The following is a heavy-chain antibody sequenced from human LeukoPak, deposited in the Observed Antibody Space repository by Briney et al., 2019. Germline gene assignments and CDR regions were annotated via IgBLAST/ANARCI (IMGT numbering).Heavy chain of an antibody. CDR3: ARYRSHFDY. D-gene: IGHD1-26*01. J-gene: IGHJ4*02. V-gene: IGHV1-2*02. CDR2: INPNSGGT. CDR1: GYTFTSYD. Sequence: ASVKVSCKASGYTFTSYDINWVRQATGQGLEWMGWINPNSGGTNYAQKFQGRVTMTRDTSISTAYMELSRLRSDDTAVYYCARYRSHFDYWGQGTLVTVSS.